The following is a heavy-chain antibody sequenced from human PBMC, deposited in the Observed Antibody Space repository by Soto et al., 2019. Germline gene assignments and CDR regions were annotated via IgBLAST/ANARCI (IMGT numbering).Heavy chain of an antibody. CDR2: IYYTGSP. CDR3: ARSRSTRQPFDY. CDR1: GGSISTYY. Sequence: SETLSLTCTVSGGSISTYYWAWIRQSPGKGLEWIGHIYYTGSPTYNPSLKSRVTISEDTSKKTVSLTLISVTAEDTAVYFCARSRSTRQPFDYWGQGTLVTVS. D-gene: IGHD5-12*01. V-gene: IGHV4-59*01. J-gene: IGHJ4*02.